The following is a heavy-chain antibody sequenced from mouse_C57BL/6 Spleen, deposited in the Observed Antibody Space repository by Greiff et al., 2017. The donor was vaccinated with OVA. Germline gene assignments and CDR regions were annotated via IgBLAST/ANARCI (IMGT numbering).Heavy chain of an antibody. V-gene: IGHV3-6*01. CDR2: ISYDGSN. Sequence: EVKLQESGPGLVKPSQSLSLTCSVTGYSITSGYYWNWIRQFPGNKLEWMGYISYDGSNNYNPSLKNRISITRDTSKNQFFLKLNSVTTEDTATYYCARLPYYYYGSSPYYFDYWGQGTTLTVSS. D-gene: IGHD1-1*01. J-gene: IGHJ2*01. CDR3: ARLPYYYYGSSPYYFDY. CDR1: GYSITSGYY.